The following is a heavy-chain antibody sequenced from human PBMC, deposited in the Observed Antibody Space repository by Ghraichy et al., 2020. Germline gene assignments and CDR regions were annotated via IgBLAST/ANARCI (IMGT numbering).Heavy chain of an antibody. CDR3: TTITGDYDNY. CDR2: IKSITDDGTT. D-gene: IGHD4-17*01. V-gene: IGHV3-15*01. J-gene: IGHJ4*02. CDR1: GFTFTNAW. Sequence: GESLNISCAASGFTFTNAWMSWVRQAPGKGLEWVGRIKSITDDGTTDYAAPVKGRFSISRDDSEHTLYLQMNSLKTEDTAIYYCTTITGDYDNYWGQGTLVSGSS.